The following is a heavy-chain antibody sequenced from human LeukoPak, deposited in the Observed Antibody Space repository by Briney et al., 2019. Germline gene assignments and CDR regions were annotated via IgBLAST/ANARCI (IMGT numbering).Heavy chain of an antibody. J-gene: IGHJ6*02. CDR1: GFTFSSPA. Sequence: GGSLRLSCAASGFTFSSPAMSWVRQTPGKGLEWVSSITPSGDGTYYADSVKGRFTISRDNARNSLYLQMNSLRAEDTAVYYCAIPPLSGTGSSRPLAGMDVWGQGTTVTVSS. D-gene: IGHD3-10*01. V-gene: IGHV3-23*01. CDR3: AIPPLSGTGSSRPLAGMDV. CDR2: ITPSGDGT.